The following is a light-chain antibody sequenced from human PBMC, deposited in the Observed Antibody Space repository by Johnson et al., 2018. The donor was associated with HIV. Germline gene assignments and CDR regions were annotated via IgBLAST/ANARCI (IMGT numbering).Light chain of an antibody. CDR1: SSNIGSNY. J-gene: IGLJ1*01. Sequence: QSVLTQSPSVSAAPGQRVTISCSGSSSNIGSNYVSWYQQLPGTAPQLLIYENNKRPSGIPDRFSGSKSGTSATLGIRGLPTGDEADSYCGIWDTSRSTGGVFGPGTKVTVL. V-gene: IGLV1-51*02. CDR2: ENN. CDR3: GIWDTSRSTGGV.